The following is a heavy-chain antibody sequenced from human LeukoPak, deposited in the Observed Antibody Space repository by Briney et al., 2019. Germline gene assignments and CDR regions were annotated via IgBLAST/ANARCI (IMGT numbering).Heavy chain of an antibody. D-gene: IGHD6-19*01. J-gene: IGHJ5*02. CDR2: IYTSGST. CDR1: GGSISSGSYY. Sequence: SQTLSLTCTVSGGSISSGSYYWSWIRQPAGKGLEWIGRIYTSGSTNYNPSLKSRVTISVDTSKNQFSLKLSSVTAADTAVYYCAKGAGPPWFDPWGQGTLVTVSS. CDR3: AKGAGPPWFDP. V-gene: IGHV4-61*02.